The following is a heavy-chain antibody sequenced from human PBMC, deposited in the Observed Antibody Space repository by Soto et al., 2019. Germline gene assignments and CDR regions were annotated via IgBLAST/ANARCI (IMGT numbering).Heavy chain of an antibody. J-gene: IGHJ3*02. CDR2: IYYSGST. Sequence: QVQLQESGPGLVKPSETLSLTCTVSGASVSRGGDYWSWIRQPPGRGLEWIGYIYYSGSTHYNPSLKSRVTLSVDTSQNQFSLKLTSVTAADTAIYYCAIYKDNKGFDIWGQGTMVTVSS. D-gene: IGHD2-15*01. V-gene: IGHV4-61*08. CDR3: AIYKDNKGFDI. CDR1: GASVSRGGDY.